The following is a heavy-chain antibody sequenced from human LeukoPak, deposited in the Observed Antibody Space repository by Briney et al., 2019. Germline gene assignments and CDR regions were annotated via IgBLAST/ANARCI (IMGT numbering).Heavy chain of an antibody. Sequence: SETLSLTCTVSGGSISSSSYYWGWIRQPPGKGLGWIGSIYYSGSTYYNPSLKSRVTISVDTSKNQFSLKLSSVTAADTAVYYCARQLRRSTSCYACRYNWFDPWGQGTLVTVSS. V-gene: IGHV4-39*01. D-gene: IGHD2-2*01. CDR1: GGSISSSSYY. CDR2: IYYSGST. J-gene: IGHJ5*02. CDR3: ARQLRRSTSCYACRYNWFDP.